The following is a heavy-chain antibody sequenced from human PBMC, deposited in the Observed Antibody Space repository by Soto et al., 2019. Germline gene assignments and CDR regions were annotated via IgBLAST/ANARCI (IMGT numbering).Heavy chain of an antibody. CDR2: IYYSGST. D-gene: IGHD1-1*01. CDR1: GGSISSCDYY. V-gene: IGHV4-30-4*01. Sequence: PSETLCLTWTVSGGSISSCDYYWSWIRQPPGKGLEWIGYIYYSGSTYYNPSLKSRVTISVDTSKNQFSLKLSSVTAADTAVYYCARDFRGELEPRNYYYYGMDVWGQGTTVTVSS. CDR3: ARDFRGELEPRNYYYYGMDV. J-gene: IGHJ6*02.